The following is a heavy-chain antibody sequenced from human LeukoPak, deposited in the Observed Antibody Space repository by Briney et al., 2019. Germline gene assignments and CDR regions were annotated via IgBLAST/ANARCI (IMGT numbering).Heavy chain of an antibody. CDR3: ARGRGTSLIGWFDS. Sequence: GKSLRLSCAASAVTFTGYGMHWVRQAPGKGLEWVAAIWYDGTLKYYADSVKGRFIISRDNLNNTLYLQMHNLRADDAAVYYCARGRGTSLIGWFDSWGQGTLVTASS. V-gene: IGHV3-33*01. CDR2: IWYDGTLK. J-gene: IGHJ5*01. D-gene: IGHD3-16*01. CDR1: AVTFTGYG.